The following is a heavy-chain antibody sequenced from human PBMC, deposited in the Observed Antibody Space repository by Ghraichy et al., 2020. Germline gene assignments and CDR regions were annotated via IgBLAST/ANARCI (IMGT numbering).Heavy chain of an antibody. V-gene: IGHV4-39*07. CDR1: GGSISSSSYY. Sequence: SETLSLTCTVSGGSISSSSYYWGWIRQPPGKGLEWIGSIYYSGSTYYNPSLKSRVTISVDTSKNQFSLKLSSVTAADTAVYYCAREAGYCSGGSCYSEYYYYYMDVWGKGTTVTVSS. D-gene: IGHD2-15*01. J-gene: IGHJ6*03. CDR2: IYYSGST. CDR3: AREAGYCSGGSCYSEYYYYYMDV.